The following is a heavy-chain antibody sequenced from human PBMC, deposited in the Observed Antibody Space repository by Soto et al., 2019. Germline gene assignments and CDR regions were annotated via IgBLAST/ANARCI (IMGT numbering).Heavy chain of an antibody. CDR2: INWKSDI. CDR1: GFTFDDNA. J-gene: IGHJ4*02. CDR3: AIAQDRGGRPTFIY. Sequence: SLRLSCAVSGFTFDDNAMHWVRQAPEKGLEWVSGINWKSDIGYADSVKGRFTISRDNAENSLYLQMNSLRAEDTALYYCAIAQDRGGRPTFIYWGRGTQVTVSS. D-gene: IGHD3-16*01. V-gene: IGHV3-9*01.